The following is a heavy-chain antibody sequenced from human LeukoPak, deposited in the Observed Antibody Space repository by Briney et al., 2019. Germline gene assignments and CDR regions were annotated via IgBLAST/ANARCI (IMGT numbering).Heavy chain of an antibody. D-gene: IGHD6-13*01. CDR1: GFTFSSYS. J-gene: IGHJ4*02. Sequence: GGSLRLSCAASGFTFSSYSMNWVRQAPGKGLKWVSYISSSSSTIYYADSVKGRFTISRDNAKNSLYLQMNRLRDEDTAVYYCARDMAAAGTIFDYWGQGPLVTVSS. CDR2: ISSSSSTI. CDR3: ARDMAAAGTIFDY. V-gene: IGHV3-48*02.